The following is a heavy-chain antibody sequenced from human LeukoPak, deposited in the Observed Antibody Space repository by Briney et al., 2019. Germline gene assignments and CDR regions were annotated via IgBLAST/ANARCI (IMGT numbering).Heavy chain of an antibody. CDR2: ISSNGGST. CDR3: ARVTWEQRSFDI. CDR1: GFTFSSYA. V-gene: IGHV3-64*01. D-gene: IGHD1-26*01. J-gene: IGHJ3*02. Sequence: PGGSLRLSCAASGFTFSSYAMHWVRQAPGKGLEYVSAISSNGGSTFYANSVKGRFTISRDNSKNTLYLQMGSLRAEDMAVYYCARVTWEQRSFDIWGQGTMVTVSS.